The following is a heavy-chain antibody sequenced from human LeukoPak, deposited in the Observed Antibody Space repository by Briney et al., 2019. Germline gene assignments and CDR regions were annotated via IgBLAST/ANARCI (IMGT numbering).Heavy chain of an antibody. J-gene: IGHJ4*02. V-gene: IGHV3-33*01. CDR2: IWYDGSNK. CDR3: ARDSGYYYDSSGD. CDR1: GFPFSSYG. Sequence: PGRSLRLSCAASGFPFSSYGMHWVRQAPGKGLEGVAVIWYDGSNKYYADSVKGRFTISRDNSKNTLYLQMNSLRAEDTAVYYCARDSGYYYDSSGDWGQGTLVTVSS. D-gene: IGHD3-22*01.